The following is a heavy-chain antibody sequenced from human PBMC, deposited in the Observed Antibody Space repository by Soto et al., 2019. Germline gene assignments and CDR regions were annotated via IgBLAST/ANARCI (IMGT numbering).Heavy chain of an antibody. D-gene: IGHD5-12*01. CDR2: ISAYNGNT. CDR3: AGGYSGYDEAANYYYYYMDV. J-gene: IGHJ6*03. V-gene: IGHV1-18*01. Sequence: APAKVSCKASGYTFTSYGISWARQAPGQGLEWMGWISAYNGNTNYAQKLQGRVTMTTDTSTSTAYMELRSLRSDDTAVYYCAGGYSGYDEAANYYYYYMDVWGKGTTVTVSS. CDR1: GYTFTSYG.